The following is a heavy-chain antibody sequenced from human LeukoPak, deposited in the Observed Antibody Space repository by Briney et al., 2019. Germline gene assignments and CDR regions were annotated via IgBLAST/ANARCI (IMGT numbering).Heavy chain of an antibody. J-gene: IGHJ4*02. CDR2: INPNSGGT. CDR3: ARDFHYSGSYSTVPLIGY. CDR1: GYTFTGYY. D-gene: IGHD1-26*01. V-gene: IGHV1-2*02. Sequence: GASVKVSCKASGYTFTGYYMHWVRQAPGQGLEWMGWINPNSGGTNYAQKFQGRVTMTRDTSISTAYMELSRLRSDDTAVYYCARDFHYSGSYSTVPLIGYWGQGTLVTVSS.